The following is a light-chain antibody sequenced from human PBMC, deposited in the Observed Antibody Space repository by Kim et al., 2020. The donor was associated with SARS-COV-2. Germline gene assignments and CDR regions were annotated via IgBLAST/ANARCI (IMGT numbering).Light chain of an antibody. V-gene: IGKV1-9*01. CDR3: QQVNDYPRT. CDR2: AAS. J-gene: IGKJ1*01. Sequence: ASIGDRVTITCRASQDIGSYLAWYQQKPGKAPKVLIYAASTLQSGVPSRFSGSGSGTEFALTISSLQPEDFATYYCQQVNDYPRTFGQGTKVDIK. CDR1: QDIGSY.